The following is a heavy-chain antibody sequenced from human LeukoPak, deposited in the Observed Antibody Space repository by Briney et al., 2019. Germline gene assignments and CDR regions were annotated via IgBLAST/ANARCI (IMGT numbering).Heavy chain of an antibody. Sequence: GGSLRLSCEVFGFSFSTSAMSWVRQAPGKGLEWVSGIRASDDTTYYVDSVKGRFTVSRDNSKNTVYLQINSLRAEDTAVYYCGKTTTGYSSGQKPAWPVDYWGQGTLVTVSS. CDR2: IRASDDTT. V-gene: IGHV3-23*01. J-gene: IGHJ4*02. CDR3: GKTTTGYSSGQKPAWPVDY. D-gene: IGHD6-19*01. CDR1: GFSFSTSA.